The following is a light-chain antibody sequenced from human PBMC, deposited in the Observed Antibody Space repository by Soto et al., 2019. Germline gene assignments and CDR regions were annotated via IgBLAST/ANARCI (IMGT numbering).Light chain of an antibody. V-gene: IGKV3-20*01. CDR1: QSVSSSY. CDR3: YQYGSTPPT. J-gene: IGKJ1*01. CDR2: GAS. Sequence: EIVLTQSPGTLSLSPGERATLSFRASQSVSSSYLAWYQQKPGQAPRLLIWGASNRATGIPDRFSGSGSGTDFTLTISRLEPEDFVMFYCYQYGSTPPTFGQGTKVDIK.